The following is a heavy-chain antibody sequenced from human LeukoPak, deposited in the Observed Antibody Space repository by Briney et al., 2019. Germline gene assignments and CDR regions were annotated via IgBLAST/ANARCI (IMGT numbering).Heavy chain of an antibody. V-gene: IGHV1-69*04. CDR1: GGTFSSYA. D-gene: IGHD6-19*01. CDR2: IIPILGIA. Sequence: GASVKVSCKASGGTFSSYAISWVRQAPGQGLEWRGRIIPILGIANYAQKFQGRVTITADRSTSTAYMELSSLRSEDTAVYYCARVGLSIAVAGNLDYWGQGTLVTVSS. J-gene: IGHJ4*02. CDR3: ARVGLSIAVAGNLDY.